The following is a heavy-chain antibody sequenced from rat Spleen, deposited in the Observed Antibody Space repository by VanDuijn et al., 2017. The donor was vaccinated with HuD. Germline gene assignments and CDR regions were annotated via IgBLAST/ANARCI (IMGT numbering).Heavy chain of an antibody. V-gene: IGHV5-34*01. CDR1: GFTFSDYG. D-gene: IGHD1-2*01. J-gene: IGHJ2*01. CDR2: IRSAGGTI. CDR3: ARQDPYSSYIFLDY. Sequence: EVQLVESGGGLVQPGRSLKLSCVASGFTFSDYGMNWIRQAPGKGLEWVAYIRSAGGTIYYADTVRGRFTISRDNAKNTLYLQLSSLRSEDSAFYYCARQDPYSSYIFLDYWGQGVMVTVSS.